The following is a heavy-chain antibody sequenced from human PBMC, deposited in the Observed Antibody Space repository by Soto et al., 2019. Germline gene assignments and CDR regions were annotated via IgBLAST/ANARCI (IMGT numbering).Heavy chain of an antibody. CDR2: INPNSGDT. D-gene: IGHD3-22*01. Sequence: QVQLVQSGAEVKEPGASVKVSCKASGYIFTDFYIYWVRQAPGQGLEWMGWINPNSGDTKYAQKFQGRVTMTRDTSFSIAYMDLSGLTSDDTAVYDCARHYDPPHWGQGTLVTVSS. V-gene: IGHV1-2*02. CDR3: ARHYDPPH. J-gene: IGHJ4*02. CDR1: GYIFTDFY.